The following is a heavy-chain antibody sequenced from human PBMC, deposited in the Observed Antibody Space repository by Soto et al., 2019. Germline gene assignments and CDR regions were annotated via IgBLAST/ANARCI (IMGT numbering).Heavy chain of an antibody. CDR2: IYHTGSS. V-gene: IGHV4-30-4*02. J-gene: IGHJ4*02. Sequence: SETLSLPCTVSGIPISSGEFYWSWIRQPPGKGLAWIGYIYHTGSSQYHPSLRGRVAFSVDTSKTQFSLYLRSVTAADTAMYYCARATTVTPVYFDYWGQGALVTVSS. CDR1: GIPISSGEFY. CDR3: ARATTVTPVYFDY. D-gene: IGHD4-17*01.